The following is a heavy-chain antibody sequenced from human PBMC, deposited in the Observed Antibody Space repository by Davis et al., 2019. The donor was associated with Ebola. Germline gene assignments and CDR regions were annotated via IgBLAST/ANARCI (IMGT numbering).Heavy chain of an antibody. V-gene: IGHV3-49*04. D-gene: IGHD4-23*01. CDR1: GFTFSGSA. CDR2: MRSKGFGGTT. Sequence: GESLKISCAASGFTFSGSAMHWVRQAPGKGLEWVGFMRSKGFGGTTEYAASVKGRFTISRDDSKGIAYLQMNSLKTEDTAVYYCTRRGTVVTPDYWGQGTLVTVSS. J-gene: IGHJ4*02. CDR3: TRRGTVVTPDY.